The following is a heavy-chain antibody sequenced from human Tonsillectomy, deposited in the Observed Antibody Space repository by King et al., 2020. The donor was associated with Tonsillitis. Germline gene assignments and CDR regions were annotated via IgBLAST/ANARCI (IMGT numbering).Heavy chain of an antibody. CDR3: AKDSPAYDFWSDYSVYYYGMDV. J-gene: IGHJ6*02. CDR1: GFTFDSYG. D-gene: IGHD3-3*01. Sequence: VQLVESGGGVVQPGRSLRLSCAASGFTFDSYGMHWVRQAPGKGLEWVAVMSYDGSNKYYADSVKGRFTISRDNSKNTLYLQMNSLRAEDTAVYYCAKDSPAYDFWSDYSVYYYGMDVWGQGTTVTVSS. V-gene: IGHV3-30*18. CDR2: MSYDGSNK.